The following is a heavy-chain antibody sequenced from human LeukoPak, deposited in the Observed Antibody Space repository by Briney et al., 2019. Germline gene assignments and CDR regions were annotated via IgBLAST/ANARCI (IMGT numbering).Heavy chain of an antibody. Sequence: PGGSLRLSCAASGFTFSGSAMHWVRQASGKGLEWVGRIRSKANSYATAYAASVRGRFTISRDDSKNTAYLQMNSLKTEDTAAYYCTRLADSSGWYGGFDYWGQGTLVTVSS. V-gene: IGHV3-73*01. J-gene: IGHJ4*02. D-gene: IGHD6-19*01. CDR3: TRLADSSGWYGGFDY. CDR1: GFTFSGSA. CDR2: IRSKANSYAT.